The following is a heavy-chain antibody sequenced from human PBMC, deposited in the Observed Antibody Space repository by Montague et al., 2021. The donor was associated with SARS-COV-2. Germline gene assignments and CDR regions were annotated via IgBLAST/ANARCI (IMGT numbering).Heavy chain of an antibody. D-gene: IGHD2-8*01. Sequence: SETLSLTCTVYYGSFSGYYWSWIRQAPGKGLEWIGEINHSGTTNYNPSLKSRVTMSVDTSKNQFSLNLTSVSAADTAVYYCARGGSFCFDDVCDLPRSGFDSWGQGTLGTVSA. CDR3: ARGGSFCFDDVCDLPRSGFDS. CDR1: YGSFSGYY. V-gene: IGHV4-34*01. J-gene: IGHJ5*01. CDR2: INHSGTT.